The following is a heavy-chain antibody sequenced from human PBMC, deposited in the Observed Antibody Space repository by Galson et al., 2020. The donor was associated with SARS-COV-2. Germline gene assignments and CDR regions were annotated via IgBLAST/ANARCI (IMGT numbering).Heavy chain of an antibody. J-gene: IGHJ4*02. Sequence: GESLKTSCPAPGATSSRYAISWVRQPPGKGLEWVAIFSARGASTYHAHPVKGRFTISRDNSKNTLYLHMNRLRAGDTALCYCAKDQGSDYGDLREYRGQGALVSVFS. CDR2: FSARGAST. D-gene: IGHD4-17*01. CDR1: GATSSRYA. V-gene: IGHV3-23*01. CDR3: AKDQGSDYGDLREY.